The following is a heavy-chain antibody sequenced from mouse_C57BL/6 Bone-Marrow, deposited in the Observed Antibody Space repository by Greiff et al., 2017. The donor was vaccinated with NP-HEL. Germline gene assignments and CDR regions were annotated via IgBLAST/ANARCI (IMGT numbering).Heavy chain of an antibody. Sequence: EVQLVESGGGLVQPKGSLKLSCAASGFSFNTYAMNWVRQAPGKGLEWVARIRSKSNNYATYYADSVKDRFTISRDDSESMLYLQMNNLKTEDTAMYYCVRNYYGSRPYAMDYWGQGTSVTVSS. CDR3: VRNYYGSRPYAMDY. J-gene: IGHJ4*01. CDR2: IRSKSNNYAT. V-gene: IGHV10-1*01. CDR1: GFSFNTYA. D-gene: IGHD1-1*01.